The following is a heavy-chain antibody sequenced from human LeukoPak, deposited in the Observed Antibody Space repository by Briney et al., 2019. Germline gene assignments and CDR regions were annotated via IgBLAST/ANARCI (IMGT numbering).Heavy chain of an antibody. CDR1: GFTFSSYW. CDR3: ARASPGAARPFQH. Sequence: GGSLRFSCAASGFTFSSYWMHWVRQAPGKGLVWVSRINSDGSSTSYADSVKGRFTISRDNAKNTLYLQMNSLRAEDTAVYYCARASPGAARPFQHWGQGTLVTVSS. D-gene: IGHD6-6*01. V-gene: IGHV3-74*01. J-gene: IGHJ1*01. CDR2: INSDGSST.